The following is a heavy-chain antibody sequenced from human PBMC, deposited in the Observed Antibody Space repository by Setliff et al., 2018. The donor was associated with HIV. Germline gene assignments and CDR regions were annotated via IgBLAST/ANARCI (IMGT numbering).Heavy chain of an antibody. Sequence: GASVKVSCKASGGTFSSYAISWVRQAPGQGLEWMGGIIPIFGTTNYAQKFQGRVTMTTDTSTSTAYMELSGLRSEDTAVYYCARDFGGYCSSMSCPGLFDPWGQGTLVTVSS. CDR3: ARDFGGYCSSMSCPGLFDP. CDR2: IIPIFGTT. V-gene: IGHV1-69*05. J-gene: IGHJ5*02. CDR1: GGTFSSYA. D-gene: IGHD2-2*01.